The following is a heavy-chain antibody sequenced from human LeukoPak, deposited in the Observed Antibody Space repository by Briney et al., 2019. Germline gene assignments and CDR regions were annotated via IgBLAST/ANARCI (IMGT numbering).Heavy chain of an antibody. J-gene: IGHJ4*02. V-gene: IGHV1-8*03. CDR1: GYTFTSYD. CDR3: ARGRYCSGGSCLRD. D-gene: IGHD2-15*01. CDR2: MNPNSGNT. Sequence: ASVKVSCKASGYTFTSYDINWVRQATGQGLEWMGWMNPNSGNTGYAQKFQGRVTITRNTSISTAYMELSSLRSEDTAVYYCARGRYCSGGSCLRDWGQGTLVTVSS.